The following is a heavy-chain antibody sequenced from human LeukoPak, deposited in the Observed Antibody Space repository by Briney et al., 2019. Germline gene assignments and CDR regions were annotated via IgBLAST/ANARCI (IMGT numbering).Heavy chain of an antibody. J-gene: IGHJ4*02. CDR2: ISYDGSNK. CDR1: GFTFSSYA. D-gene: IGHD2-2*01. CDR3: ARDRLVPAAYYFDY. V-gene: IGHV3-30-3*01. Sequence: GGSLRLSCAASGFTFSSYAMHWVRQAPGKGLEWVAVISYDGSNKYYADSVKGRFTISRDSSKNTLYLQMNSLRAEDTAVYYCARDRLVPAAYYFDYWGQGTLVTVSS.